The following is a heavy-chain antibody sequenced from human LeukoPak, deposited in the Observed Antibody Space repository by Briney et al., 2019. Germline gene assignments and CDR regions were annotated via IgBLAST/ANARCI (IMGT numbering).Heavy chain of an antibody. CDR3: ARESPGAAGY. CDR2: ISTSSSYI. CDR1: GFTFSSYS. D-gene: IGHD6-13*01. V-gene: IGHV3-21*01. J-gene: IGHJ4*02. Sequence: GGSLRLSCAASGFTFSSYSMNWVRQAPGKGLEWVSSISTSSSYIYYADSVKGRFTISRDNAKNSLYLQMNSLRAEDTAVYYCARESPGAAGYWGQGTLVTVSS.